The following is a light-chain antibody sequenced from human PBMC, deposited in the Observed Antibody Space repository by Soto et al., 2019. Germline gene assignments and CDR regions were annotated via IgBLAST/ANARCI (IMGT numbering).Light chain of an antibody. CDR1: SSNMGSNT. J-gene: IGLJ2*01. V-gene: IGLV1-44*01. CDR2: SDN. Sequence: QPVLTQRPSASGTPGQRFTISCSGASSNMGSNTVNWYQQLPRTAPKLLIYSDNQRPSGVPDRFSGSKSGTSASLAITGLQSEDEADYYCAAWDGSLNHILFGGGTKVTVL. CDR3: AAWDGSLNHIL.